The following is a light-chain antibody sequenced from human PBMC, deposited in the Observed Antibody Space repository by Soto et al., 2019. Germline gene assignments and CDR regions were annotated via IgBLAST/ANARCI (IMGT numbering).Light chain of an antibody. V-gene: IGKV3-20*01. Sequence: EIVLTQSPGTLSLSPGERATLSCRASQSVSGTYLTWYQQKPGQAPRRLIYGASIRATGIPDRFSGSGSGTDFTLTIRRLEPEDFAVYYCQYYGSSPRVTFGGGTKVEIK. J-gene: IGKJ4*01. CDR1: QSVSGTY. CDR2: GAS. CDR3: QYYGSSPRVT.